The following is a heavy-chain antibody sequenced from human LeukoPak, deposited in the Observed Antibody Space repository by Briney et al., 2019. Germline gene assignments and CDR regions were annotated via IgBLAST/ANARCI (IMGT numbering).Heavy chain of an antibody. J-gene: IGHJ3*02. D-gene: IGHD6-13*01. CDR1: GGSISSNSYY. V-gene: IGHV4-39*07. CDR2: IYYSGST. Sequence: SETLSLTCTVSGGSISSNSYYWGWIRQPPGKGLEWIGSIYYSGSTYYNPSLKSRVTISVDRSKNQFSLKLSSVTAADTAVYYCARERIAAAGKPDAFDIWGQGTMVTVSS. CDR3: ARERIAAAGKPDAFDI.